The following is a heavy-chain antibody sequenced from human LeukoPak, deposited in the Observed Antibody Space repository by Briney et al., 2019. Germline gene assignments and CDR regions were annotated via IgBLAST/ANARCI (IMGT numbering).Heavy chain of an antibody. J-gene: IGHJ5*02. V-gene: IGHV4-61*01. CDR2: IYNGVNT. Sequence: ASETLSLTCTVSGASVSSASYWTWIRQPPGKGVEWIAHIYNGVNTNYNPSLKSRVTISVDTSKNQFSLRLNSVTAADTAVYYCARSRAFNSGAFDPWGQGTLVTVSS. CDR3: ARSRAFNSGAFDP. CDR1: GASVSSASY. D-gene: IGHD1-26*01.